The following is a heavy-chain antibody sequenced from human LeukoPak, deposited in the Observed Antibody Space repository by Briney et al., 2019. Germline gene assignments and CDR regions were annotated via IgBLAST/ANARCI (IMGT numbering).Heavy chain of an antibody. D-gene: IGHD3-10*01. CDR1: GFTFSSCG. J-gene: IGHJ4*02. Sequence: GGSLRLSCAASGFTFSSCGMHWARQAPGKGLEWVAVITYDGDTTYFEDSVKGRFTISRDTSKSTLYLQMNSLGAEDTAVYYCVKEQGSGSYRTADYWGQGTLVTVSS. V-gene: IGHV3-30*18. CDR2: ITYDGDTT. CDR3: VKEQGSGSYRTADY.